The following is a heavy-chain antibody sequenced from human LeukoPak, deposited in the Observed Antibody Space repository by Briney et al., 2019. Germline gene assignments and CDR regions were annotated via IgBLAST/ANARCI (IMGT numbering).Heavy chain of an antibody. J-gene: IGHJ4*02. CDR1: GFTFSSYA. CDR2: ISGSGGCT. CDR3: AKDIYYYDSSGDRQPFDY. Sequence: GGSLRLSCAASGFTFSSYAMSWVRQAPGKRLEWVSAISGSGGCTYYADSVKGRFTISRDNSKNTLYLQMNSLRAEDTAVYYWAKDIYYYDSSGDRQPFDYWGQGTLVTVSS. V-gene: IGHV3-23*01. D-gene: IGHD3-22*01.